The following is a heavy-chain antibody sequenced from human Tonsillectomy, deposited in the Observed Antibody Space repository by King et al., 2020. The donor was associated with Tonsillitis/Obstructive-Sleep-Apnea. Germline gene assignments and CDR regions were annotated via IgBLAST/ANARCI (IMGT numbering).Heavy chain of an antibody. CDR3: ARGGAVAGAPSDY. J-gene: IGHJ4*02. CDR2: INPNTGDT. V-gene: IGHV1-2*02. CDR1: GYTFIGYY. D-gene: IGHD6-19*01. Sequence: QLVQSGAEVKKPGASVKVSCWASGYTFIGYYVHWVRQAPGQGPECMGWINPNTGDTNYVQKFQGRVTMTRDTSISKAYMELNRVRSDDTAVYYCARGGAVAGAPSDYWGQGTLVIVSS.